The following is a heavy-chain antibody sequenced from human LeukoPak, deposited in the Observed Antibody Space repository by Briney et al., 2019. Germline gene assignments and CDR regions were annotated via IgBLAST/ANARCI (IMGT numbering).Heavy chain of an antibody. CDR3: VLSRRGYWCAP. V-gene: IGHV4-4*02. D-gene: IGHD2/OR15-2a*01. CDR1: GGSISSSNW. CDR2: TYHSGST. Sequence: SETLSLTCAVSGGSISSSNWWSWARQPPGKGLEWIGETYHSGSTNYNPSLKSRVTISVDKSNNQFSLKLSSVTAADTAVYYCVLSRRGYWCAPWGQGTLFPVP. J-gene: IGHJ5*02.